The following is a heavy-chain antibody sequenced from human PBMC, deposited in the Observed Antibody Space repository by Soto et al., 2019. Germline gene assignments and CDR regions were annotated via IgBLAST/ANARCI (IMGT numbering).Heavy chain of an antibody. CDR3: AKDFHPSQSYALYNWFDP. J-gene: IGHJ5*02. V-gene: IGHV3-30*18. CDR1: GFTFSTYG. D-gene: IGHD3-16*01. CDR2: IPSDGSNK. Sequence: VQLVESGGGVVQPGRSLRLSCAASGFTFSTYGMFWVRQPPGKGLEWVAAIPSDGSNKYYADSVKGRFTISRDNSKNTLFLQMDSLRTEDTAVYYCAKDFHPSQSYALYNWFDPWGQGTLVTVSS.